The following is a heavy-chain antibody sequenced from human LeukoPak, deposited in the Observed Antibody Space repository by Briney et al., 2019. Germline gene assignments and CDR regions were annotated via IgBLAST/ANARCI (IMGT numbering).Heavy chain of an antibody. V-gene: IGHV4-59*01. CDR3: ARGKLGMEAFDI. D-gene: IGHD7-27*01. Sequence: SETLSLTCTVSGGSISSYYWSWIRQPPGKGLEWIGYIYYSGSTNYNPSLKSRVTISVDTSKDQFSLKLSSVTAADTAVYYCARGKLGMEAFDIWGQGTMVTVSS. J-gene: IGHJ3*02. CDR2: IYYSGST. CDR1: GGSISSYY.